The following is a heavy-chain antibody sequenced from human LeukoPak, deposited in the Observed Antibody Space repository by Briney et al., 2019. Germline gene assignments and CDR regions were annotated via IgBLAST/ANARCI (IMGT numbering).Heavy chain of an antibody. Sequence: GGSLRLSCAASGFTFSDYSMNWVRQAPGKGLEWVSNIRSSGSGIYYADSVKGRFTISRDNAKNSLYLQMNNLRAEDTAFYYCARDLNWGFDYWGQGALVTVSS. CDR1: GFTFSDYS. J-gene: IGHJ4*02. CDR3: ARDLNWGFDY. CDR2: IRSSGSGI. V-gene: IGHV3-48*04. D-gene: IGHD7-27*01.